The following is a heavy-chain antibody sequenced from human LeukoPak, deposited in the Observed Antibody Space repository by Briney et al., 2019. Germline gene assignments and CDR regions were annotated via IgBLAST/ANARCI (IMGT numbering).Heavy chain of an antibody. J-gene: IGHJ4*02. V-gene: IGHV5-51*01. D-gene: IGHD3-10*01. CDR3: ARLIKGLVRGVLDY. CDR1: GYSFHTYW. Sequence: GESLKISCKGSGYSFHTYWIGWVRQMPGKGLEWMGIIYPGDSDTRYSPSLQGQVTISADKSISTAYLQWSSLKASDTAMYYCARLIKGLVRGVLDYWGQGTLVTVSS. CDR2: IYPGDSDT.